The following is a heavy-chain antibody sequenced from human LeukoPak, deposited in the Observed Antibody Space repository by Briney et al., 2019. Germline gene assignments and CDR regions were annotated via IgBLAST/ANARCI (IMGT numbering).Heavy chain of an antibody. CDR2: IYYSGDTSGST. V-gene: IGHV4-59*08. D-gene: IGHD3-10*01. CDR3: ARRVVRGPRPYWYFDL. J-gene: IGHJ2*01. CDR1: DGSFSGYS. Sequence: SETLSLTCAVYDGSFSGYSWSWVRQPPGKGLEYIGYIYYSGDTSGSTNYNPSLKSRVTISVDTSKNQFSLKLSSVTAADTAVYYCARRVVRGPRPYWYFDLWGRGTLVTVSS.